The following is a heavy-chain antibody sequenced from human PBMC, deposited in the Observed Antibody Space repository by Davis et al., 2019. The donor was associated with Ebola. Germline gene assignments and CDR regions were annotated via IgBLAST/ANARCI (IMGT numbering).Heavy chain of an antibody. D-gene: IGHD3-10*02. CDR3: ICSQQPFDY. V-gene: IGHV3-73*01. Sequence: GGSLRLSCAASGFTFSGTAMHWVRQASGKGLEWVGRIRSKANSYATAYAASVKGRFTISRDDSKNTAYLQMNSLKTEDTAVYYCICSQQPFDYWGQGTLVTVSS. J-gene: IGHJ4*02. CDR2: IRSKANSYAT. CDR1: GFTFSGTA.